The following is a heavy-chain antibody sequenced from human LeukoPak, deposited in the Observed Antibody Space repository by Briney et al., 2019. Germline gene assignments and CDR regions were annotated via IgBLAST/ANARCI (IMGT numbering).Heavy chain of an antibody. D-gene: IGHD6-13*01. CDR2: INPNSGGT. CDR1: GYTFTGYY. Sequence: GASVKVSCKASGYTFTGYYMHWVRQAPGQGLEWMGWINPNSGGTNYAQKFQGRVTMTRDTSISTAYMELSRLRSDDTAVYYCASVFDSSSEGRWFDPWGQGTLVTVSS. CDR3: ASVFDSSSEGRWFDP. V-gene: IGHV1-2*02. J-gene: IGHJ5*02.